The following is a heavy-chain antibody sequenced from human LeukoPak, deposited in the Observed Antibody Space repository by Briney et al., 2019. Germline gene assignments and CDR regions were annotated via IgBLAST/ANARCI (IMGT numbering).Heavy chain of an antibody. CDR2: INPNSGGT. V-gene: IGHV1-2*06. CDR3: AREYCSSTSCYYYDMDV. D-gene: IGHD2-2*01. J-gene: IGHJ6*02. Sequence: ASVKVSCKASGYTFGGYYMHWVRQAPGQGLEWMGRINPNSGGTNYAQKFQDRVTMTRDTSISTAYMEVSRLRSDDTAVYYCAREYCSSTSCYYYDMDVWGQGTTVTVSS. CDR1: GYTFGGYY.